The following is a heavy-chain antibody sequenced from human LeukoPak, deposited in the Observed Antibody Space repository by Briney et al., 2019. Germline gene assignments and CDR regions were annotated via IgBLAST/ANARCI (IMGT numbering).Heavy chain of an antibody. D-gene: IGHD3-10*01. CDR1: GFTFSSYA. J-gene: IGHJ4*02. CDR3: ARAMVRGVPFDY. Sequence: GGSLRLSCAASGFTFSSYAMTWVRQAPGKGLEWVSAISGSGDSTYYADSVKGRFTTSRDNSKNMLYLQINGLRLEDTAVYYCARAMVRGVPFDYWGQGTLVTVSS. CDR2: ISGSGDST. V-gene: IGHV3-23*01.